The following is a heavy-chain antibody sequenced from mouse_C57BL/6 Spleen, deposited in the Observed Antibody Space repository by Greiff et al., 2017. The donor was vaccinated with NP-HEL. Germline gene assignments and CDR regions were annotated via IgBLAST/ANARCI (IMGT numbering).Heavy chain of an antibody. D-gene: IGHD4-1*01. J-gene: IGHJ3*01. CDR1: GYTFTDYY. Sequence: VQLQQSGPELVKPGASVKISCKASGYTFTDYYMNWVKQSHGKSLEWIGDINPNNGGTSYNQKFKGKATLTVDKSSSTAYMVLRSLTSEDSAVYYCARESVELGQGFAYWGQGTLVTVSA. V-gene: IGHV1-26*01. CDR2: INPNNGGT. CDR3: ARESVELGQGFAY.